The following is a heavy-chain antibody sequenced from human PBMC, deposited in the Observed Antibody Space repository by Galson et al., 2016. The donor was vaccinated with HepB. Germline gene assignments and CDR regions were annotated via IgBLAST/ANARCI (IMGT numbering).Heavy chain of an antibody. CDR3: AKEIVEWHGAFDI. CDR1: GFTFSTYA. D-gene: IGHD3-3*01. Sequence: SLRLSCAASGFTFSTYAMAWVRPAPGRGLDWVSVISGSGDITYYSDSVKVRFTISRDNSKNALYVQINSPRAEDTAVYYCAKEIVEWHGAFDICGQGALVSVSS. J-gene: IGHJ3*02. V-gene: IGHV3-23*01. CDR2: ISGSGDIT.